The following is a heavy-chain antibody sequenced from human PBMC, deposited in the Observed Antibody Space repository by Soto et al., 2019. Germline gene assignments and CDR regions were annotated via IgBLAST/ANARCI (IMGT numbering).Heavy chain of an antibody. CDR1: SSSNGSGGYD. CDR3: ARGGLGGQLWLRVTQYYYYYGMDV. V-gene: IGHV4-31*03. CDR2: SYYSGST. Sequence: TLCLTCTFSSSSNGSGGYDWGWGPQPPGKPLELLGYSYYSGSTYHNPSLKGRITISVDTSKNQFSLKLSSVTAADTAVYYCARGGLGGQLWLRVTQYYYYYGMDVWVKGNTVP. J-gene: IGHJ6*04. D-gene: IGHD5-18*01.